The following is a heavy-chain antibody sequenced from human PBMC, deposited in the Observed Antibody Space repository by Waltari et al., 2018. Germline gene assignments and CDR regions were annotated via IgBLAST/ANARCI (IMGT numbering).Heavy chain of an antibody. CDR1: GASITGSTDY. J-gene: IGHJ6*02. CDR2: VYSRGST. V-gene: IGHV4-39*07. CDR3: TRGGGPTTDFFYGLDV. D-gene: IGHD3-16*01. Sequence: QLQLQESGPGVVRPSEALSLPCSVSGASITGSTDYWGWIRPPPVKGLEWIGSVYSRGSTYYSSSLRSLGTISVDTSKNQFSLKLDAVTAADTAVYYCTRGGGPTTDFFYGLDVWGQGTTVTVSS.